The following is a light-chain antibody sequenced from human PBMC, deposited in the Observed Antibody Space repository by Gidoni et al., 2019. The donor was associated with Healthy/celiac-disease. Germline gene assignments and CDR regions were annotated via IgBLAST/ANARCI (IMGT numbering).Light chain of an antibody. CDR1: SSNIGNNY. V-gene: IGLV1-51*02. Sequence: QSVLTQPPSVSAAPGQKVTIPCSGSSSNIGNNYVSWYQQLPGKDPKLLMYENNKRPSWIPDRFTGSKSGTSATLGITGLQTGDEADYYCGTWDSSLSAGVFGGGTKLTVL. CDR2: ENN. J-gene: IGLJ3*02. CDR3: GTWDSSLSAGV.